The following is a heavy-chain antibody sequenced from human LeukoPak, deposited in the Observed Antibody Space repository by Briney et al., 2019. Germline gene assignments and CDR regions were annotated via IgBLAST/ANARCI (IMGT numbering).Heavy chain of an antibody. CDR3: ATSNWNYGFYYYYMDV. CDR1: GFTVSSNY. CDR2: IYSGGST. Sequence: PGGSLRLSCAASGFTVSSNYMSWVRPAPGKGLEWVSVIYSGGSTYYADSVKGRFTNSRDNSKNTLYLQMNSLRAEDTAVYYCATSNWNYGFYYYYMDVWGKGTTVTVSS. V-gene: IGHV3-53*01. J-gene: IGHJ6*03. D-gene: IGHD1-7*01.